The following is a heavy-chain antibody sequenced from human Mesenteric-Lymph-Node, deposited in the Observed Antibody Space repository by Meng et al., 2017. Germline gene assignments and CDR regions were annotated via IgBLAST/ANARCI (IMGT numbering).Heavy chain of an antibody. Sequence: GESLKISCAASGFTFSDYYMSWIRQAPGKGLEWVSYISSSGSTIYYADSVKGRFTISRDNAKNSLYLQMNSLRAEDTAVYYCARDRWTAGTDLHYYYYGMDVWGQGTTVTVSS. CDR2: ISSSGSTI. CDR1: GFTFSDYY. J-gene: IGHJ6*02. CDR3: ARDRWTAGTDLHYYYYGMDV. V-gene: IGHV3-11*01. D-gene: IGHD6-13*01.